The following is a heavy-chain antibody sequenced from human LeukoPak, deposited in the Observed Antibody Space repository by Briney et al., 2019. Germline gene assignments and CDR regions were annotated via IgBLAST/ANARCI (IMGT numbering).Heavy chain of an antibody. CDR3: TYGDFDY. CDR2: ISYDGSNK. J-gene: IGHJ4*02. D-gene: IGHD4-17*01. Sequence: PGRSLRLSCAASGFTFSSYGMHWVRQAPGKGLEWVAVISYDGSNKYYADSVKGRFTISRDNSKNTLYLQMNSLRAEDTAMYYCTYGDFDYWGQGTLVTVSS. CDR1: GFTFSSYG. V-gene: IGHV3-30*03.